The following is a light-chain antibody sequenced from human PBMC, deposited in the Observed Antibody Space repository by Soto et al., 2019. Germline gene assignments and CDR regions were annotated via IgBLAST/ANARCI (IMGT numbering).Light chain of an antibody. J-gene: IGKJ5*01. V-gene: IGKV1-9*01. CDR2: AAS. CDR3: QQADTFPIT. CDR1: QGISSY. Sequence: DLQLTQSPSLLSASVGDRDTITCRASQGISSYLAWYQQKPGKAPKLLIYAASSLQSGVPSRFSGSGFGTDFTLTISSLQPEDSAIYYCQQADTFPITFGQGTRLEIK.